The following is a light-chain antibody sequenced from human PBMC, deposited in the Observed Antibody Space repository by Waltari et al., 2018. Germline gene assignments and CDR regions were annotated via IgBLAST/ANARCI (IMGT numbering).Light chain of an antibody. CDR3: AVWDDRLSGR. J-gene: IGLJ3*02. V-gene: IGLV1-47*01. Sequence: QSALTQPPSPSGTPGQRVTLPCSGRYPTLGSTPAHWYQQRPGPAPTLPIQRNDHRPSGVPDRFSGSKSGTSASLAISGLRSEDEGDYFCAVWDDRLSGRFGGGTKLTVL. CDR2: RND. CDR1: YPTLGSTP.